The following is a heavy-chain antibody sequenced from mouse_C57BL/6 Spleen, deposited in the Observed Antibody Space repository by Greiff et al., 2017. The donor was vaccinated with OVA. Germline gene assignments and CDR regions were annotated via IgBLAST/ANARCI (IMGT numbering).Heavy chain of an antibody. CDR2: IYPGSGST. V-gene: IGHV1-55*01. Sequence: VQLQQPGAELVKTGASVKMSCKASGYTFPSYWITWVKQRPGQGLEWIGDIYPGSGSTNYNEKFKSKATLTVDTSSSTAYMQLSSLTSEDSAVYYCARSGDYDKFAYWGQGTLVTVSA. D-gene: IGHD2-4*01. CDR1: GYTFPSYW. J-gene: IGHJ3*01. CDR3: ARSGDYDKFAY.